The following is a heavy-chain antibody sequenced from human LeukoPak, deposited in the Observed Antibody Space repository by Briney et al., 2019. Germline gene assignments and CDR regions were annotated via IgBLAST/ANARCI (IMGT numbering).Heavy chain of an antibody. V-gene: IGHV4-39*07. CDR3: ARESYYDSSGYSHDAFDI. J-gene: IGHJ3*02. D-gene: IGHD3-22*01. Sequence: SETLSLTCTVSGGSISSSSYYWAWIRQPPGKGLEWIGSIYYSGNTYYKSSLKSRVTIAVDTSKNQFSLKLNSVTVADTAVYYCARESYYDSSGYSHDAFDIWGQGTMVTVSS. CDR1: GGSISSSSYY. CDR2: IYYSGNT.